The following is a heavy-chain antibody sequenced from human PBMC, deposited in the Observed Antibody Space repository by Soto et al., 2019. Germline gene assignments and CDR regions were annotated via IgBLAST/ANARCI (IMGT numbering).Heavy chain of an antibody. CDR1: GGSISSGDYY. D-gene: IGHD3-10*01. CDR2: IYYSGST. J-gene: IGHJ6*02. Sequence: SETLSLTCTVSGGSISSGDYYWSWIRQPPGKGLEWIGYIYYSGSTYYNPSLKSRVTISVDTSKNQFSLKLSSVTAADTAVYYCARDRYRSRYYGSGSYNYYYGMDVWGQGTTVTVSS. V-gene: IGHV4-30-4*01. CDR3: ARDRYRSRYYGSGSYNYYYGMDV.